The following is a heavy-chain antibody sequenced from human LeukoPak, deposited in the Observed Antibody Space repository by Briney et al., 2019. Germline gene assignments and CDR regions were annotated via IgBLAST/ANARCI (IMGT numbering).Heavy chain of an antibody. J-gene: IGHJ4*02. V-gene: IGHV3-30*02. CDR1: GFSFSNFG. CDR3: AKDRENTNGYILNY. Sequence: QPGGSLRLSCAASGFSFSNFGIHWVRQAAGKGLEWVAFIGFDGSDKHYAHPVKGRFTISRDDSKNTLYLQMDSLRSEDTAVYYCAKDRENTNGYILNYWGQGTLVTVSS. CDR2: IGFDGSDK. D-gene: IGHD5-24*01.